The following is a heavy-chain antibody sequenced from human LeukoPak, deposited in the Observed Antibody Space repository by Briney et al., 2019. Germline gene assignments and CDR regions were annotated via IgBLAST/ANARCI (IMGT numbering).Heavy chain of an antibody. D-gene: IGHD2-15*01. V-gene: IGHV4-59*11. CDR2: MFEGGKT. J-gene: IGHJ4*02. Sequence: SETLSLTCTVSGGSISRHYWGWIRQSPGKGLEWIGYMFEGGKTSYNPSLKSRVTMSRDTSKNQFSLKMTSVTAADTSVYYCARFILSAAGSHFDSRGQGTLVIVSS. CDR3: ARFILSAAGSHFDS. CDR1: GGSISRHY.